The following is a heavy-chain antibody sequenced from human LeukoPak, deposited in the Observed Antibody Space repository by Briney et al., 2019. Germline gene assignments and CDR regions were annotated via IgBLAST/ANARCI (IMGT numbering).Heavy chain of an antibody. CDR3: TTDLGGYCSSTSCYTGLNWFDP. Sequence: PGGSLRLSCAASGFTFSNAWMSWVRQAPGKGLEWVGRIQSRADGGTTDYAAPVKGRFAISRDDSKNTLYLQMNSLKTDDTAVYYCTTDLGGYCSSTSCYTGLNWFDPWGQGTLVTVSS. J-gene: IGHJ5*02. D-gene: IGHD2-2*01. CDR2: IQSRADGGTT. CDR1: GFTFSNAW. V-gene: IGHV3-15*05.